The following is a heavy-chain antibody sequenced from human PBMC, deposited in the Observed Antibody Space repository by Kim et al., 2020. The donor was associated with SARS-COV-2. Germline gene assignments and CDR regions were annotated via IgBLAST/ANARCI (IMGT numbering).Heavy chain of an antibody. V-gene: IGHV5-51*01. CDR3: AGHPKRNDCTSYSCPHGDAFDI. J-gene: IGHJ3*02. D-gene: IGHD2-8*01. Sequence: GESLKISCSGSEHIFTPYWIAWVRRVPGKGLEWMGIIYPGDSDTVYNPSFQGQVTFSADKSINTAYLQWSSLKASDTAMYYCAGHPKRNDCTSYSCPHGDAFDIWGQGAMVTVSP. CDR2: IYPGDSDT. CDR1: EHIFTPYW.